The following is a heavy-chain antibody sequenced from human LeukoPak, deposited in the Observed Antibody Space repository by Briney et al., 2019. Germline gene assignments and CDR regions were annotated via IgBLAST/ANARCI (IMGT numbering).Heavy chain of an antibody. V-gene: IGHV1-69*05. D-gene: IGHD2-15*01. CDR1: GGTFSSYA. CDR3: AREVVVAAGIDYYYYGMDV. CDR2: IIPIFGTA. Sequence: SVKVSCKASGGTFSSYAISWVRQAPGQGLEWMGGIIPIFGTANYAQKFQGRVTMTRDTSISTAYMELSRLRSDDTAVYYCAREVVVAAGIDYYYYGMDVWGQGTTVTVSS. J-gene: IGHJ6*02.